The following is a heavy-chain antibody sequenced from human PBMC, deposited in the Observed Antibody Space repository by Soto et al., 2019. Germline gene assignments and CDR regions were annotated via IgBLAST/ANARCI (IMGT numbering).Heavy chain of an antibody. J-gene: IGHJ4*01. CDR1: GFTFSSYG. Sequence: EVQLLESGGGLVQPGGSLRLSCAASGFTFSSYGMSWVRQAPGKGLEWVSAVSSSGGTTNYAGSVKGRFTISRDNSKHTLYLQMNSLRAEDTAVYYCAKVSRGVVVPAARYWGQGTLVTVSS. CDR2: VSSSGGTT. D-gene: IGHD2-2*01. V-gene: IGHV3-23*01. CDR3: AKVSRGVVVPAARY.